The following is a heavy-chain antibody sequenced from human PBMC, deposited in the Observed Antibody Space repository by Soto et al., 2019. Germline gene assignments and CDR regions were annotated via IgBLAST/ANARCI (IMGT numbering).Heavy chain of an antibody. CDR1: GYTFTSYG. CDR2: ISAHNGNT. J-gene: IGHJ4*02. Sequence: QVHLVQSGAEVKKPGASVKVSCKAAGYTFTSYGITWVRQAPGQGLEWMGWISAHNGNTGYAQKLQGRVIVTRDTSTSTAYMELRSLISDDTAVYYCARGRSGDYWGQGALVTVSS. V-gene: IGHV1-18*01. CDR3: ARGRSGDY.